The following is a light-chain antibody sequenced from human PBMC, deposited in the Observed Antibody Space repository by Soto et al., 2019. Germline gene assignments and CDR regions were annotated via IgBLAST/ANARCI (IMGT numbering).Light chain of an antibody. Sequence: DIQMTQSPSSLSASVGDRVTITCRASQSISTYLHWYQQKPGKAPKLLISGTFTLQSGVPSRFNGSGSGTDFTLTISRLQPEDFATYYCQHLNNYPPFTFGPGTKVDLE. V-gene: IGKV1-9*01. CDR3: QHLNNYPPFT. J-gene: IGKJ3*01. CDR2: GTF. CDR1: QSISTY.